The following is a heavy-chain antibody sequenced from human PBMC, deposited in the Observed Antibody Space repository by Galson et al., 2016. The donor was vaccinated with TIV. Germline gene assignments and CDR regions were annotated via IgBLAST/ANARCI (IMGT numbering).Heavy chain of an antibody. J-gene: IGHJ4*02. CDR3: GRAQYSNGWLLFDS. V-gene: IGHV3-7*01. D-gene: IGHD6-19*01. CDR2: INEAGSEK. Sequence: LSCAVPGFTFSKNWMSWVRQAPGKGLEWVANINEAGSEKFYVDSVKGRFTISRDNAKNSLFLQINSLRPEDTAVYYCGRAQYSNGWLLFDSWGPGTLVTVSS. CDR1: GFTFSKNW.